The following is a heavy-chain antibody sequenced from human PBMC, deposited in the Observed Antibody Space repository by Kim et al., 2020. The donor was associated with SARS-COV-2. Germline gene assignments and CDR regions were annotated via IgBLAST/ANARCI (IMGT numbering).Heavy chain of an antibody. CDR3: ARVFGSSRGVDY. CDR2: INHSGST. J-gene: IGHJ4*02. V-gene: IGHV4-34*01. CDR1: GGSFSGYY. D-gene: IGHD1-26*01. Sequence: SETLSLTCAVYGGSFSGYYWSWIRQPPGKGLEWIGEINHSGSTNYNPSLKSRVTISVDTSKNQFSLKLSSVTAADTAVYYCARVFGSSRGVDYWGQGTLVTVSS.